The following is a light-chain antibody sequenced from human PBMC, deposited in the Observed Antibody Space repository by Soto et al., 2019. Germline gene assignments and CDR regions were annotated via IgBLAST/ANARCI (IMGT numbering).Light chain of an antibody. J-gene: IGKJ1*01. CDR2: DAS. V-gene: IGKV3-11*01. CDR3: QQRSNWPVT. Sequence: EIALTQSPATLSLSPGEGATLSCRASQSVSSYLAWYQQKPGQAPRLLIYDASNRATGIPARFSVIGSGTDFTLIVSSLEPEDFAVYYCQQRSNWPVTFGLGTKVEV. CDR1: QSVSSY.